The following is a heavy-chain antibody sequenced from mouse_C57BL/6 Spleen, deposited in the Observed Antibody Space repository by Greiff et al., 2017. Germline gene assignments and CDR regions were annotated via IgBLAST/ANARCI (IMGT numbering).Heavy chain of an antibody. J-gene: IGHJ3*01. CDR3: ARSDYGSTAFAY. D-gene: IGHD1-1*01. Sequence: QVQLQQPGAELVKPGASVKLSCKASGYTFTSYWMHWVKQRPGRGLEWIGRIDPNSGGTKYNEKFKSKATLAVDKPSSTAYMQLSSLTSADSAVYYCARSDYGSTAFAYWGQGTLVTVSA. V-gene: IGHV1-62-3*01. CDR2: IDPNSGGT. CDR1: GYTFTSYW.